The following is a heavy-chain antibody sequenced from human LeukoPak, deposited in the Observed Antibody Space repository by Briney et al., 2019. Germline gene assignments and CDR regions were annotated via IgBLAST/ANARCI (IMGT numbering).Heavy chain of an antibody. CDR1: GYTFTNYA. J-gene: IGHJ5*02. Sequence: ASVKVSCKASGYTFTNYAMNWVRQAPGQGLEWMGWINTDTGNPTYAQGFTRRLVFSLDTSASTGYLQISSLKAEDTAVYYCARTLFGDQYQLLHNWFDPWGQGTLVTVSS. D-gene: IGHD2-2*01. CDR3: ARTLFGDQYQLLHNWFDP. V-gene: IGHV7-4-1*02. CDR2: INTDTGNP.